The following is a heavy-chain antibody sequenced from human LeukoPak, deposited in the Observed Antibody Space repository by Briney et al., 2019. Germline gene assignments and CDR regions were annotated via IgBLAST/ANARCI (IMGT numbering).Heavy chain of an antibody. D-gene: IGHD3-22*01. V-gene: IGHV4-38-2*02. J-gene: IGHJ3*02. Sequence: SETLSLTCTVSGYSISTGYYWDWIRQPPGKGLEWIGTFYHGGSTYYNPSLKSRVTISVDTSKKQFSLKLSSVTAADTAVYYCARANYYDSSGYSRGAFDIWGQGTMVTVSS. CDR3: ARANYYDSSGYSRGAFDI. CDR2: FYHGGST. CDR1: GYSISTGYY.